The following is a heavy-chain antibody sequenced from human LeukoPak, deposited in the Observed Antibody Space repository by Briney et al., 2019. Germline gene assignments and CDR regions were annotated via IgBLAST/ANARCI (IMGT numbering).Heavy chain of an antibody. V-gene: IGHV1-2*02. D-gene: IGHD3-16*01. CDR2: LSPNTGAS. CDR3: ASEPLGAAHYDS. CDR1: GSTFTGYY. Sequence: ASVKVSCKASGSTFTGYYFHWVRQAPGHGLEWMGWLSPNTGASKYAQDFHGRVTMTGNMSITTVYIDLTRLRFDDTAVYYCASEPLGAAHYDSWGQGTLVTVSS. J-gene: IGHJ4*02.